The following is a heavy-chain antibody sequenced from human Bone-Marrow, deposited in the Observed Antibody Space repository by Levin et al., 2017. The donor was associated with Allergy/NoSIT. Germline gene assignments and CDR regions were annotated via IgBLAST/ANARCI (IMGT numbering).Heavy chain of an antibody. J-gene: IGHJ4*02. D-gene: IGHD5-24*01. CDR2: IYYSGST. V-gene: IGHV4-39*07. CDR1: GGSISSSSYY. Sequence: SETLSLTCTVSGGSISSSSYYWGWIRQPPGKGLEWIGSIYYSGSTYYNPSLKSRVTISVDTSKNQFSLKLSSVTAADTAVYYCAREGDRDGYNDNLEWGYWGQGTLVTVSS. CDR3: AREGDRDGYNDNLEWGY.